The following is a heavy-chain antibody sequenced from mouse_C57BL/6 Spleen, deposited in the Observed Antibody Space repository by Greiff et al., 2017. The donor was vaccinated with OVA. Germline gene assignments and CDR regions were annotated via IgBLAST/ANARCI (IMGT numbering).Heavy chain of an antibody. J-gene: IGHJ2*01. Sequence: QVQLKQPGAELVKPGASVKLSCKASGYTFTSYWMHWVKQRPGQGLEWIGMIHPNSGSTNYNEKFKSKATLTVDKSSSTAYMQLSSLTSEDSAVYYCARLDYYGNYDLDYWGQGTTLTVSS. CDR2: IHPNSGST. D-gene: IGHD2-1*01. CDR3: ARLDYYGNYDLDY. CDR1: GYTFTSYW. V-gene: IGHV1-64*01.